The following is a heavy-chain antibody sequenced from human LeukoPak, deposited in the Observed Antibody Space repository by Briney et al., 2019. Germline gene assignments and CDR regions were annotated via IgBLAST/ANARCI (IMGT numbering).Heavy chain of an antibody. CDR1: GYSFTSYW. CDR2: IYPGDSDT. D-gene: IGHD4-11*01. J-gene: IGHJ5*02. Sequence: GESLKISCKGSGYSFTSYWIGWVRQMPGKGLEWMGIIYPGDSDTRYSPSFQGQVTISADKSISTAYLQWSSPKASDTAMYYCARHGGDSNFILNNWFDPWGQGTLVTVSS. CDR3: ARHGGDSNFILNNWFDP. V-gene: IGHV5-51*01.